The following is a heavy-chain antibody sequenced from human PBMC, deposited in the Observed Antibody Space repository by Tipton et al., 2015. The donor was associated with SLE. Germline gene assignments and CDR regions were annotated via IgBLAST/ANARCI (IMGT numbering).Heavy chain of an antibody. CDR3: AREWPYLPLAARPGIFDY. V-gene: IGHV3-48*01. J-gene: IGHJ4*02. Sequence: SLRLSCAASGFTFSSYSMNWVRQAPGKGLEWVSYISSSSSTIYYADSVKGRFTISRDNAKNSLYLQMNSLRAEDTAVYYCAREWPYLPLAARPGIFDYWGQGTLVTVSS. CDR1: GFTFSSYS. CDR2: ISSSSSTI. D-gene: IGHD6-6*01.